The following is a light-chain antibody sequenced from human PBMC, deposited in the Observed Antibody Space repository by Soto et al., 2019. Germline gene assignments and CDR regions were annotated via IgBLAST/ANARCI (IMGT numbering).Light chain of an antibody. Sequence: EIVLTQSPDTLSLSPGERATLSCRASQGVSSSSLAWFRQKPGQAPRLLIYGASIRASGIPDRFSGSGSGTDFTLTISRLEPEDFAVYYCQQYGTSPLTFXGGTKVDIK. J-gene: IGKJ4*01. CDR1: QGVSSSS. CDR2: GAS. CDR3: QQYGTSPLT. V-gene: IGKV3-20*01.